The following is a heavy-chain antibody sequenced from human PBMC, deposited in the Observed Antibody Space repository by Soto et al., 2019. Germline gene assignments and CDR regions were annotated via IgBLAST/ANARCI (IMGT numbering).Heavy chain of an antibody. CDR1: GFTFSRHW. V-gene: IGHV3-74*01. CDR2: INPDASRT. J-gene: IGHJ6*02. Sequence: EVQLVESGGGLVQPGGSLRLSCAGTGFTFSRHWMHWFRQAPGKGLVWVSRINPDASRTTYADSVKGRFAISRDNAKNTLYLQMNSLRAEDTAVYYCARESYYGMDVWGQGTTVTVSS. CDR3: ARESYYGMDV.